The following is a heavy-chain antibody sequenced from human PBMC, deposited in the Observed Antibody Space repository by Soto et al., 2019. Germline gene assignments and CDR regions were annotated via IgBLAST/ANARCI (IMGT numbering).Heavy chain of an antibody. CDR2: MSGTAGNT. CDR3: AKKYYFGSGSYVFYFDY. D-gene: IGHD3-10*01. J-gene: IGHJ4*02. V-gene: IGHV3-23*01. Sequence: EVQLLESGGGSVQPGGSLRLSCAASGFTFSNYAMTWVRQAPGKGLEWVSTMSGTAGNTYYADSVKGRFTISRDNSKNTLYLQMNSLRAEDTAVYYCAKKYYFGSGSYVFYFDYRGQGTLVTVSS. CDR1: GFTFSNYA.